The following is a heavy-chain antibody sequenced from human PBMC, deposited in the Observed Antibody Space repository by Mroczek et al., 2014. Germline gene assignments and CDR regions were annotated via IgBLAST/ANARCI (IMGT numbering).Heavy chain of an antibody. CDR3: ARASSPFGDIWFGELFYQDY. Sequence: QVQLVESGGGVVQPGRSLRLSCAASGFTFSSYAMHWVRQAPGKGLEWVAVISYDGSNKYYADSVKGRFTISRDNSKNTLYLQMNSLRAEDTAVYYCARASSPFGDIWFGELFYQDYWGQGTPGHRLL. CDR2: ISYDGSNK. V-gene: IGHV3-30-3*01. J-gene: IGHJ4*02. CDR1: GFTFSSYA. D-gene: IGHD3-10*01.